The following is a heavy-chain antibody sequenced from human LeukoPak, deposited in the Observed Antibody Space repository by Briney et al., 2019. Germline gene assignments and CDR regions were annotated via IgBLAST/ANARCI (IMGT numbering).Heavy chain of an antibody. V-gene: IGHV3-11*01. CDR1: GXXFXEYX. J-gene: IGHJ3*01. D-gene: IGHD3-16*01. CDR3: ARGEDAFDV. Sequence: GGXXRLSXAXXGXXFXEYXXXWXREAPGKGVEFVSYISSSGNTIHYADSVRARFTISRDNAENSLYLQMNRLRAEDTAVYYCARGEDAFDVWGQGTMVTVSS. CDR2: ISSSGNTI.